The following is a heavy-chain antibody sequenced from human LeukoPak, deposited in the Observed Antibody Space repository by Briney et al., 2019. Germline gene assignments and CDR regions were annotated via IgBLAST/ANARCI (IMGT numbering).Heavy chain of an antibody. CDR3: ARDPWSRVAVVVPASD. CDR1: GYTFTSYA. V-gene: IGHV1-2*06. CDR2: INPNSGGT. D-gene: IGHD2-2*01. J-gene: IGHJ4*02. Sequence: PGASVKVSCKASGYTFTSYAMNWVRQAPGQGLEWMGRINPNSGGTNYAQKFQGRVTMTRDTSISTAYMELSRLRSDDTAVYYCARDPWSRVAVVVPASDWGQGTLVTVSS.